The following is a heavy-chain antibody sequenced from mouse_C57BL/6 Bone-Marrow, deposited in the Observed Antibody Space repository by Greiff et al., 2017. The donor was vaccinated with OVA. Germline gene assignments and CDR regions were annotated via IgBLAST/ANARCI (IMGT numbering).Heavy chain of an antibody. J-gene: IGHJ2*01. Sequence: QVQLQQPGAELVKPWASVKLSCKASGYTFTSYWMQWVKQRPGQGLEWIGEIDPSDSYTNYNQKFKGKATLTVDTSSSTAYMQLSSLTSEDSAVYYCARFDYESYWGQGTTLTVSS. V-gene: IGHV1-50*01. CDR2: IDPSDSYT. CDR1: GYTFTSYW. D-gene: IGHD2-4*01. CDR3: ARFDYESY.